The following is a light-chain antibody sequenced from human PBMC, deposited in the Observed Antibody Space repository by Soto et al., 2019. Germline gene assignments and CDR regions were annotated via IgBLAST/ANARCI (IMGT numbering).Light chain of an antibody. J-gene: IGKJ4*01. Sequence: EIVLAQSPGIASLSPCERATLSSSASQTISGTSLAWYQQKPGQAPRLLIYGASSRATGIPDRFTGSGSATDFTLTISRLEPEDFGIYYCHQYGTSPLTFGGGTKVDIK. CDR1: QTISGTS. V-gene: IGKV3-20*01. CDR2: GAS. CDR3: HQYGTSPLT.